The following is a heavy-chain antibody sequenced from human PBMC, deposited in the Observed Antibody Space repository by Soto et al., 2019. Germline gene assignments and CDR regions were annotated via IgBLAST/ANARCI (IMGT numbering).Heavy chain of an antibody. CDR2: IYYSGST. D-gene: IGHD4-17*01. CDR1: GGSISSGGYY. J-gene: IGHJ3*02. V-gene: IGHV4-31*03. CDR3: ANGSPKRVHGDYYPGSDAFDI. Sequence: QVQLQESGPGLVKPSQTLSLTCTVSGGSISSGGYYWSWIRQHPGKGLEWIGYIYYSGSTYYNPSLKSRVTISVDTSKNQFSLKLSSVTAADTAVYYCANGSPKRVHGDYYPGSDAFDIWGQGTMVTVSS.